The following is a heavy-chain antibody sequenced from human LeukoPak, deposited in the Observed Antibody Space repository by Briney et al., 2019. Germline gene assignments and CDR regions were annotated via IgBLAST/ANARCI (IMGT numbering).Heavy chain of an antibody. J-gene: IGHJ3*02. CDR3: ARDSIGGRGAFDI. CDR1: GFTVSSNY. CDR2: IYSGGSI. Sequence: PGGSLRLFCAASGFTVSSNYMTWVRQAPGKGLEWVSVIYSGGSINYADSVKGRLTISRDNSKNTLYLQMNSLTAEDTAVYYCARDSIGGRGAFDIWGQGTMVTVSS. D-gene: IGHD2/OR15-2a*01. V-gene: IGHV3-66*01.